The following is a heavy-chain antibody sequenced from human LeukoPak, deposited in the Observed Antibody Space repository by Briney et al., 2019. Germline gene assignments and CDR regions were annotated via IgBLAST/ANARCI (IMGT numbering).Heavy chain of an antibody. D-gene: IGHD3-3*01. CDR2: IYYTGRA. CDR1: GGSISRYY. J-gene: IGHJ4*02. Sequence: SETLSLTCTVFGGSISRYYWSWIRQPPGTGLEWIGYIYYTGRADYNPSLKSRVSMSVDTSKNQFSLRMKSLTATDTAVYYCASGDFGSGAPTDWGQGTLVTVSS. CDR3: ASGDFGSGAPTD. V-gene: IGHV4-59*01.